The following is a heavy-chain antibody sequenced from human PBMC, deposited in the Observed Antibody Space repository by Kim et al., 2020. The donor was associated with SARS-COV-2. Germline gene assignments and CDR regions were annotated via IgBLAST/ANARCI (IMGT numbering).Heavy chain of an antibody. CDR2: ISYDGSNE. D-gene: IGHD3-3*01. CDR1: GFIFSSYS. CDR3: ARGFSDGNNLHY. V-gene: IGHV3-30*04. Sequence: GGSLRLSCAASGFIFSSYSMHWVRQAPGKGLEWVAVISYDGSNEYYADSVKGRFTISRDNSRNTLYLQMNSLRAEDTALYYCARGFSDGNNLHYWCLGIL. J-gene: IGHJ4*02.